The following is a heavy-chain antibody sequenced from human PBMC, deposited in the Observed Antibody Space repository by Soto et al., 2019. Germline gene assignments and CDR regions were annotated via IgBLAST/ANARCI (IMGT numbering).Heavy chain of an antibody. D-gene: IGHD2-2*01. CDR1: GFSFSSYW. Sequence: EVQLVESGGGLVQPGGSLRLSCAASGFSFSSYWMSWVRQVPGKGLEWVANIKPDGSEIYCVDSVKGRFTISRDNAKNSVYLQMNSLSAEDTAMYHCARSISAIPGDNWGQGTLVTVSS. J-gene: IGHJ4*02. CDR2: IKPDGSEI. CDR3: ARSISAIPGDN. V-gene: IGHV3-7*05.